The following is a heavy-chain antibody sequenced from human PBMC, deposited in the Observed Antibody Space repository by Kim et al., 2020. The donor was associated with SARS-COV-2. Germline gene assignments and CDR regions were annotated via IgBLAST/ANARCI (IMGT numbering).Heavy chain of an antibody. CDR3: AREGDTMAFDY. D-gene: IGHD3-10*01. J-gene: IGHJ4*02. CDR2: T. V-gene: IGHV4-31*02. Sequence: TYYNPSLTSRFTISVDTSKTQCSLKLSSVTAADTAVYYCAREGDTMAFDYWGQGTLVTVSS.